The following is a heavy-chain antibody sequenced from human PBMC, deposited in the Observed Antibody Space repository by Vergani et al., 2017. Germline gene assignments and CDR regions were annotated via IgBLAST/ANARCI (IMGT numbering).Heavy chain of an antibody. J-gene: IGHJ6*02. V-gene: IGHV1-69*18. D-gene: IGHD3-10*01. Sequence: QVQLVQSGAEVKKPGSSVKVSCKASGGTFSSYAISWVRQAPGQGLEWMGRIIPIFGTANYAQKFQGRVTITADESTSTAYMELSSLRSEDTAVYYCARVKNGSVSFYYYYYGMDVWGQGTTVTVSS. CDR2: IIPIFGTA. CDR3: ARVKNGSVSFYYYYYGMDV. CDR1: GGTFSSYA.